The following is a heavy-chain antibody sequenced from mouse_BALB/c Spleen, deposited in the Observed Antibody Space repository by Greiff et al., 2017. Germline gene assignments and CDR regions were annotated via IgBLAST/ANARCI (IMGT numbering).Heavy chain of an antibody. V-gene: IGHV14-3*02. CDR1: GFNIKDTY. J-gene: IGHJ1*01. D-gene: IGHD4-1*01. Sequence: VHVKQSGAELVKPGASVKLSCTASGFNIKDTYMHWVKQRPEQGLEWIGRIDPANGNTKYDPKFQGKATITADTSSNTAYLQLSSLTSEDTAVYYRARDWVPYWYFDVWGAGTTVTVSS. CDR3: ARDWVPYWYFDV. CDR2: IDPANGNT.